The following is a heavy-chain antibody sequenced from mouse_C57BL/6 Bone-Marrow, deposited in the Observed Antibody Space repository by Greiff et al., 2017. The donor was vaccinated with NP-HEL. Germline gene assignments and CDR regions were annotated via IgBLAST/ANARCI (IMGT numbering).Heavy chain of an antibody. CDR1: GYTFTDYN. D-gene: IGHD2-1*01. CDR3: ARGGYGNYGAY. Sequence: EVQLQQSGPELVKPGASVKIPCKASGYTFTDYNMDWVKQSHGKSLEWIGDINPNNGGTIYNQKFKGKATLTVDKSSSTAYMELRSLTSEDTAVYYCARGGYGNYGAYWGQGTLVTVSA. CDR2: INPNNGGT. J-gene: IGHJ3*01. V-gene: IGHV1-18*01.